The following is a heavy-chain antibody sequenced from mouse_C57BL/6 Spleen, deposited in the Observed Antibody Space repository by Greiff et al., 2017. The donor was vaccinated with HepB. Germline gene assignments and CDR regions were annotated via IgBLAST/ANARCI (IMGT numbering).Heavy chain of an antibody. J-gene: IGHJ3*01. V-gene: IGHV1-69*01. Sequence: VQLQQPGAELVMPGASVKLSCKASGYTFTSYWMHWVKQRPGQGLEWIGEIDPSDSYTNYNQKFKGKSTLTVDKSSSTAYMQLSSLTSEDSAVYYCARRHYYGSSYGFAYWGQGTLVTVSA. D-gene: IGHD1-1*01. CDR1: GYTFTSYW. CDR3: ARRHYYGSSYGFAY. CDR2: IDPSDSYT.